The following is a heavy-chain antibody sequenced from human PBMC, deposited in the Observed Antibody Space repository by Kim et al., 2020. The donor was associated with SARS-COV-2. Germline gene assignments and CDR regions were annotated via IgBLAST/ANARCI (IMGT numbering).Heavy chain of an antibody. D-gene: IGHD2-15*01. J-gene: IGHJ4*02. CDR2: ISSSSSYI. Sequence: GGSLRLSCAASGFTFSSYSMNWVRQAPGKGLEWVSSISSSSSYIYYADSVKGRFTISRDNAKNSLYLQMNSLRAEDTAVYYCARDGGRITAGLDYWGQGTLVTVSS. CDR1: GFTFSSYS. CDR3: ARDGGRITAGLDY. V-gene: IGHV3-21*01.